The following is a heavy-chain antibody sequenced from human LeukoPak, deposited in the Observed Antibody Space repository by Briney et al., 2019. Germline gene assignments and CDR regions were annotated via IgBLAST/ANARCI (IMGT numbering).Heavy chain of an antibody. CDR3: ATDYYGSGSQDDAFDI. CDR2: ISAYSGNT. D-gene: IGHD3-10*01. Sequence: ASVKVSCKASGYTFTNYGISWVRQAPGQGLEWMGWISAYSGNTNYAQKLQGRVTMTTDTSTSTAYMELRSLRSDDTAVYYCATDYYGSGSQDDAFDIWGQGTMVTVSS. CDR1: GYTFTNYG. V-gene: IGHV1-18*01. J-gene: IGHJ3*02.